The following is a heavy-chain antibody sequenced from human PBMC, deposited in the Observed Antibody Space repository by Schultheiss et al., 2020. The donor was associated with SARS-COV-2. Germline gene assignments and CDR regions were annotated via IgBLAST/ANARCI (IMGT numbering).Heavy chain of an antibody. Sequence: GESLKISCAASGFSFSDYGMHWVRQAPGKGLEWVAFTRYDESNKYYIDSVKGRFTISRDNAKNSLYLQMNSLRAEDTAVYYCARDFPGIAVAGNHYMDVWGKGTTVTVSS. J-gene: IGHJ6*03. V-gene: IGHV3-30*02. CDR3: ARDFPGIAVAGNHYMDV. D-gene: IGHD6-19*01. CDR1: GFSFSDYG. CDR2: TRYDESNK.